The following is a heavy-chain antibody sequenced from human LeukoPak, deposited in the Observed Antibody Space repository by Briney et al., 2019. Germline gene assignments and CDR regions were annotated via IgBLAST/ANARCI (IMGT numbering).Heavy chain of an antibody. CDR3: AKYSSSFRSYYFDY. Sequence: GGSLRLSCAASGFTFSSYAMSWVRQAPGKGLEWVSAISGSGGSAYYADSVKGRFTISRDNSKNTLYLQMNSLRAEDTAVYYCAKYSSSFRSYYFDYWGQGTLVTVSS. CDR2: ISGSGGSA. CDR1: GFTFSSYA. V-gene: IGHV3-23*01. D-gene: IGHD6-6*01. J-gene: IGHJ4*02.